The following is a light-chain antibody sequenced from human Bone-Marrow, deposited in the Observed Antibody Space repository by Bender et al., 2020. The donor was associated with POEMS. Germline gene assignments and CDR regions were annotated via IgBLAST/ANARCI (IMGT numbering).Light chain of an antibody. CDR2: EVN. J-gene: IGLJ3*02. Sequence: QSALTQPPSASGSPGQSVTISCTGTSSDVGGYNYVAWYQQHPGKAPKLIIYEVNKRPSGVPDRFSGSKSGNRASLTVSGLQSEDEADYYCAVWDDSLNGWVFGGGTKLTVL. V-gene: IGLV2-8*01. CDR1: SSDVGGYNY. CDR3: AVWDDSLNGWV.